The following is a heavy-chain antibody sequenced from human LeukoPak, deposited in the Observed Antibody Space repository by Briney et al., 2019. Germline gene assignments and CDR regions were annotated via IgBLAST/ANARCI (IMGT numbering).Heavy chain of an antibody. Sequence: ASVKVSCKVSGYTLTELSMHWVRQAPGKGLEWMGGFDPEDGETIYAQKFQGRVTMTEDTSTDTAYMELSSLRSEDTAVYYCATALYCSGGSCPLDYWGQGTLVTVSS. CDR1: GYTLTELS. CDR3: ATALYCSGGSCPLDY. J-gene: IGHJ4*02. CDR2: FDPEDGET. D-gene: IGHD2-15*01. V-gene: IGHV1-24*01.